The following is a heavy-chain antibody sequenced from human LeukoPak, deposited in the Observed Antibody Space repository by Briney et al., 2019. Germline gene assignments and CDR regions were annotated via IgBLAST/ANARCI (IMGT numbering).Heavy chain of an antibody. Sequence: GGSLRPSCAASGFTVSNNWMNWARQAPGKGLEWVSLIYSDGSTYYADSVKGRFTISRDHSKNTLYLQMNSLRAEDTAVYYCARDPSAVRANTYAWGQGTLVTVSS. CDR1: GFTVSNNW. CDR3: ARDPSAVRANTYA. D-gene: IGHD2-2*01. V-gene: IGHV3-66*01. CDR2: IYSDGST. J-gene: IGHJ5*02.